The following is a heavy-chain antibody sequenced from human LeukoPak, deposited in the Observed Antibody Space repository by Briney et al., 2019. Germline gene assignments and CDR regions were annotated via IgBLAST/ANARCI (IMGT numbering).Heavy chain of an antibody. J-gene: IGHJ4*02. CDR2: IYYSGST. CDR1: GGSISSSSYY. CDR3: ARRVDTASFDY. V-gene: IGHV4-39*01. D-gene: IGHD5-18*01. Sequence: PSETLSLTCTVSGGSISSSSYYWGWIRQPPGKGLEWIGSIYYSGSTYYNPSLKSRVTISVDTSKNQFSLKLSSVIAADTAVYYCARRVDTASFDYWGQGTLVTVSS.